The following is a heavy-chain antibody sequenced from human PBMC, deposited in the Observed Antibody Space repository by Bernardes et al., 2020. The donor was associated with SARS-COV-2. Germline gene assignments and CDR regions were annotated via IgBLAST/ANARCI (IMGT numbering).Heavy chain of an antibody. CDR2: IGTAGDT. CDR3: ARAITYYDSSGYYHRVYYYYGMDV. V-gene: IGHV3-13*01. CDR1: GFTFSSYD. D-gene: IGHD3-22*01. J-gene: IGHJ6*02. Sequence: GGSLRLSCAASGFTFSSYDMHWVRQATGKGLEWVSAIGTAGDTYYPGSVKGRFTISRENAKNSLYLQMNSLRAEDTAVYYCARAITYYDSSGYYHRVYYYYGMDVWGQGTTVTVSS.